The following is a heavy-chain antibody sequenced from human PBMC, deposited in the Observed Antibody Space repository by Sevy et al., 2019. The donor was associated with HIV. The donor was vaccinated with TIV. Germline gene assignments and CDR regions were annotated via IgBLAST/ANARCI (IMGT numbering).Heavy chain of an antibody. D-gene: IGHD5-18*01. V-gene: IGHV3-30-3*01. CDR3: ARGPGLHGYTYDWEVDY. CDR2: ISYDGSKK. Sequence: GSPRPSLFASGFTFSSYAMHRVRQAPGKGLQWVAVISYDGSKKFYAESVQGRFTIPRDNSKNTLYLQMNSLRPEDTAVYYCARGPGLHGYTYDWEVDYWGQGTLVTVFS. CDR1: GFTFSSYA. J-gene: IGHJ4*02.